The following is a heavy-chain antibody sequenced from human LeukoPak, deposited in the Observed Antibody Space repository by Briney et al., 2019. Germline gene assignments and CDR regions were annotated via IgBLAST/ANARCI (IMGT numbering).Heavy chain of an antibody. J-gene: IGHJ4*02. D-gene: IGHD1-26*01. V-gene: IGHV4-59*08. CDR1: GGXISSYY. CDR3: ARLPNGSYGDY. CDR2: IYHGGST. Sequence: SETLSLTCTVSGGXISSYYWSWIRQPPGKGLEWVAYIYHGGSTNYNPSLKSRVTMSVDTSKNQFPLRLSSVTAADTAVYYCARLPNGSYGDYWGQGTLVTVSS.